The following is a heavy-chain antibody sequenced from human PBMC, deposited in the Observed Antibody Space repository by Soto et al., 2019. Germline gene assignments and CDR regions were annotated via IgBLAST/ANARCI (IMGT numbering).Heavy chain of an antibody. V-gene: IGHV4-4*02. Sequence: SETLSLTCAVSGGSISSSNWWSWVRQPPGKGLEWIGEIYHSGSTNYNPSLKSRVTISVDKSKNQFSLKLSSVTAADTAVYYCARIWSFYDSSGYYSDAFDIWGQGTMVTVSS. D-gene: IGHD3-22*01. CDR1: GGSISSSNW. J-gene: IGHJ3*02. CDR3: ARIWSFYDSSGYYSDAFDI. CDR2: IYHSGST.